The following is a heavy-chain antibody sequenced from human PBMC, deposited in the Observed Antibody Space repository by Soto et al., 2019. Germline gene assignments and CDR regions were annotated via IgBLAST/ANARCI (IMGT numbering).Heavy chain of an antibody. CDR1: GFTFSSYA. Sequence: GGSLRLSCAVSGFTFSSYAMHWVRQAPGKGLEWVAVISYDGSDEYYADSVKGRFTISRDNSKNTLYLQMNSLRAEDTAVYYCARGLSDYVWGSYRDYFDYWGQGTLVTVSS. CDR3: ARGLSDYVWGSYRDYFDY. CDR2: ISYDGSDE. J-gene: IGHJ4*02. V-gene: IGHV3-30-3*01. D-gene: IGHD3-16*02.